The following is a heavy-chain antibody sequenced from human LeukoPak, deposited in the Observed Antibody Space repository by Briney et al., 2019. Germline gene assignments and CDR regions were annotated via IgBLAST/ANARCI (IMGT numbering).Heavy chain of an antibody. D-gene: IGHD2-21*02. CDR3: AREEVCGGACSYYFDY. V-gene: IGHV1-69*04. CDR1: GYTFTSYD. J-gene: IGHJ4*02. Sequence: GASVKVSCKASGYTFTSYDINWVRQAPGQGVEWMGRITPILGITNYAQKFQGRVTITADKSTSTAYMELSSLRSEDTAVYYCAREEVCGGACSYYFDYWGQGTLVTVSS. CDR2: ITPILGIT.